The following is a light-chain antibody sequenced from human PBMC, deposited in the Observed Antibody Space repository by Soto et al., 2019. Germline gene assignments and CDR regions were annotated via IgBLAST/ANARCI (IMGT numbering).Light chain of an antibody. J-gene: IGKJ1*01. CDR1: QSVSSY. Sequence: EIVLTQSPATLSLSPGERATLSCRASQSVSSYFAWYQQKPGQASRRLIYDASNRATDIPARFSGSGSGTDYTLTISSLEPDDFAVYYCQQRGNWPVTVGQGTRVDIK. CDR2: DAS. V-gene: IGKV3-11*01. CDR3: QQRGNWPVT.